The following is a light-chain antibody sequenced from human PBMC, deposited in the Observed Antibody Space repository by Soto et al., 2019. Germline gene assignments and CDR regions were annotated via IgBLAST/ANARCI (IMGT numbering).Light chain of an antibody. CDR3: QQYTNWLTWT. CDR1: QSVGSN. Sequence: EIEVTQSPATLSGSPEERVTLSCRARQSVGSNLAWYQQKPGQAPRLLIYGASTRATGIPARFSGSGSETEFTLTISSLQAEDSAVYFCQQYTNWLTWTFGQGTKVDIK. CDR2: GAS. J-gene: IGKJ1*01. V-gene: IGKV3-15*01.